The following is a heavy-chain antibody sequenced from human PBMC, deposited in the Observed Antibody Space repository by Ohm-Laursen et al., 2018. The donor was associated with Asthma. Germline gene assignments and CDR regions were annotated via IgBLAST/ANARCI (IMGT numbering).Heavy chain of an antibody. Sequence: ASVKVSCKASGYTFTSYYMHWVRQAPGQGLEWMGGVIPILGTTNYAQNFQGRITITADESTSTAYMDLSSLRSEDTAVYYCARGGYSGYDLYYAMDVWGQGTTVTVSS. J-gene: IGHJ6*02. CDR1: GYTFTSYY. CDR3: ARGGYSGYDLYYAMDV. V-gene: IGHV1-69*13. D-gene: IGHD5-12*01. CDR2: VIPILGTT.